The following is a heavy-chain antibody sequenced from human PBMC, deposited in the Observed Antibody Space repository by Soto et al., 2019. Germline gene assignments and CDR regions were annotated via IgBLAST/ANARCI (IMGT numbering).Heavy chain of an antibody. J-gene: IGHJ4*01. CDR2: IYYSGST. CDR3: ARENYWGYFDY. V-gene: IGHV4-59*02. CDR1: GDSVNSYY. D-gene: IGHD2-21*01. Sequence: SETLSLTCSVSGDSVNSYYWSWIRQTPDKGLECFGYIYYSGSTDYNPSLKSRVTMPIDTSKNQFSLKLSSVTAADTAVYYCARENYWGYFDYWGHGTLVTVSS.